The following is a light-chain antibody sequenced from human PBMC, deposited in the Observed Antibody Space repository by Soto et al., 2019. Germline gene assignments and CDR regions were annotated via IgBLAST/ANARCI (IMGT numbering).Light chain of an antibody. Sequence: DIQMTQSPSTLSASVGDTVTVTCRASQSVSGWLAWYQQKPGKAAKLLIYDASSLESGVTSRFSGSGSGTEFTLTISSLQPDDFATYYCQQYNSYSQTFGQGTKVDIK. CDR1: QSVSGW. CDR2: DAS. CDR3: QQYNSYSQT. V-gene: IGKV1-5*01. J-gene: IGKJ1*01.